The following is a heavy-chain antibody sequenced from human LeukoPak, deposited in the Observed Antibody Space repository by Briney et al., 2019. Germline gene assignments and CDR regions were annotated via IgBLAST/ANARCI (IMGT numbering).Heavy chain of an antibody. Sequence: SETLSLTCTVSGVSISSYYWSWIRQPPGKGLEWIGYIYYSGSTNYNPSLKSRVTISVDTSKNQFSLKLSSVTDADTAVYYCARDDYDSRYNWFDPWGQGTLVTVSS. D-gene: IGHD3-22*01. CDR2: IYYSGST. V-gene: IGHV4-59*01. CDR3: ARDDYDSRYNWFDP. CDR1: GVSISSYY. J-gene: IGHJ5*02.